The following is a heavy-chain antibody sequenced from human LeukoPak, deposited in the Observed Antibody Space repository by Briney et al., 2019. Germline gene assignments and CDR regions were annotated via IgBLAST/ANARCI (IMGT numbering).Heavy chain of an antibody. J-gene: IGHJ4*02. CDR2: IKQDGSQK. V-gene: IGHV3-7*01. D-gene: IGHD3-16*01. CDR1: GFTFSSYY. CDR3: ARDSDYVWGG. Sequence: GGSLRLSCAASGFTFSSYYMSWVRQAPGKGLEWVANIKQDGSQKYYVDSVKGRFTISRDNAKNSLYLQMNSLRAEDTAVYYCARDSDYVWGGWGQGTLVIVSS.